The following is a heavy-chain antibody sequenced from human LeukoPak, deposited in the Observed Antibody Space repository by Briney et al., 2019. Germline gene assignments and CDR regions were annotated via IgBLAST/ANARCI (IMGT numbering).Heavy chain of an antibody. CDR2: ISYDGSNK. CDR3: AKGRSQTKYYDFWSGYYTDYYYGMDV. D-gene: IGHD3-3*01. V-gene: IGHV3-30-3*01. J-gene: IGHJ6*02. Sequence: GGSLRLSCAASGFTFSSYAMHWVRQAPGKGLEWVAVISYDGSNKYYADSVKGRFTISRDNSKNTLYLQMNSLRAEDTAVYYCAKGRSQTKYYDFWSGYYTDYYYGMDVWGQGTTVTVSS. CDR1: GFTFSSYA.